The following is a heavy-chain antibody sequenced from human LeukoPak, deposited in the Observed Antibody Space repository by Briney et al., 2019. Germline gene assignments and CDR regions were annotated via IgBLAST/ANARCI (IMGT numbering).Heavy chain of an antibody. J-gene: IGHJ4*02. CDR1: GFTFGDYA. CDR2: IRSKAYGGTT. Sequence: GGSLRLSCTASGFTFGDYAMSWFRQAPGKGLEWVGFIRSKAYGGTTEYAASVKGRFTISRDDSKSIAYLQMNSLKTEDTAVYYCTRSTGYSSGWYEWDFDYWGQGTLVTVSS. V-gene: IGHV3-49*03. D-gene: IGHD6-19*01. CDR3: TRSTGYSSGWYEWDFDY.